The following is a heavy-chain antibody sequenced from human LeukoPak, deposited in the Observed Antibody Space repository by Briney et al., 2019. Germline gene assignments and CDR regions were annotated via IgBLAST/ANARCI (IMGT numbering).Heavy chain of an antibody. CDR3: ARDPGYSSGWYDYRVVGY. Sequence: PGGSLRLSCAASGFTFSTYGMNWVRQTPEKGLECVSAISGDGVSPYYVDSVRGRFTISRDNAKNSLYLQMNSLRAEDTAVYYCARDPGYSSGWYDYRVVGYWGQGTLVTVSS. D-gene: IGHD6-19*01. CDR1: GFTFSTYG. CDR2: ISGDGVSP. J-gene: IGHJ4*02. V-gene: IGHV3-21*01.